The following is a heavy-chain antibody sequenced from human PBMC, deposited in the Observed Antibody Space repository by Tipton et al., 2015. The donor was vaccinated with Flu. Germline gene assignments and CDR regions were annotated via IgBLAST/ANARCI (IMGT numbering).Heavy chain of an antibody. CDR2: IYSSGST. CDR1: GASMRSYY. CDR3: VREDYYGSSSYEANYYFDR. V-gene: IGHV4-4*07. D-gene: IGHD3-10*01. Sequence: TLSLTCSVFGASMRSYYWSWIRQPAGKGLEWIGRIYSSGSTNSNPALKSRVTMSIDTFENQLSLRLSSVTAADTAVYYCVREDYYGSSSYEANYYFDRWGQGTLVTVS. J-gene: IGHJ4*02.